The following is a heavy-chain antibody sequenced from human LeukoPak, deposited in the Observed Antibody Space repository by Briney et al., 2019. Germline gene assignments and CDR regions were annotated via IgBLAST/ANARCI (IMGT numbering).Heavy chain of an antibody. Sequence: TGESLKISCKGSGYSFTSYWIGWVRQMPGKGLEWMGIIYPGDSDTRYSPSFQGQVTISADKSISTAYLQWSSLKASDTAMYYCARHGTISGSYSTNWFDPWGQGTLVTVSS. J-gene: IGHJ5*02. D-gene: IGHD1-26*01. V-gene: IGHV5-51*01. CDR3: ARHGTISGSYSTNWFDP. CDR1: GYSFTSYW. CDR2: IYPGDSDT.